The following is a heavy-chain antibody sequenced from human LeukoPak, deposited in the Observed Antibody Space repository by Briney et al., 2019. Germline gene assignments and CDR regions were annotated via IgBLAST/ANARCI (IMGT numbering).Heavy chain of an antibody. Sequence: RGGSLRLSCAASGITFGSYWMTWVRQAPEKGLECVANIKPDGSEKHYVDSVEGRFTISRDNAKNSLFLEMNSLRAEDTAVYYCARGRMAVAGSYEYGGQGTLVTVSS. J-gene: IGHJ4*02. CDR1: GITFGSYW. D-gene: IGHD6-19*01. CDR2: IKPDGSEK. V-gene: IGHV3-7*05. CDR3: ARGRMAVAGSYEY.